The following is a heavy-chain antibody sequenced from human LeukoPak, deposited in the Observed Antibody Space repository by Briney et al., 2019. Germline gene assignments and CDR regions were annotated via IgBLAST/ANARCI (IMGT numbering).Heavy chain of an antibody. Sequence: GGSLRLSCAASGFIFNNYAMNWVRQAPGKGLEWDSGISGSGDSTFYADSVKGRFTISRDNSKNTLDLQMNSLRAEDTAVYYCAKSRSSSVSCYNYWGQGTLVTVSS. J-gene: IGHJ4*02. V-gene: IGHV3-23*01. CDR1: GFIFNNYA. CDR3: AKSRSSSVSCYNY. D-gene: IGHD2-2*02. CDR2: ISGSGDST.